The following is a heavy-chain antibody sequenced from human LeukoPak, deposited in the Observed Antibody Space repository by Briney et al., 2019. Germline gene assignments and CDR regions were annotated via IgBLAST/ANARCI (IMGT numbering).Heavy chain of an antibody. Sequence: GGSLRLSCAASGFTFGTYAMSWVRQAPGKGLEWVSAISGSGGSTYYADSVKGRFTISRDNSKNALYLQINSLRADDTAVYYCAKGGSQYSSSWFSTFDYWGQGTLVTVSS. CDR1: GFTFGTYA. J-gene: IGHJ4*02. D-gene: IGHD6-13*01. CDR3: AKGGSQYSSSWFSTFDY. V-gene: IGHV3-23*01. CDR2: ISGSGGST.